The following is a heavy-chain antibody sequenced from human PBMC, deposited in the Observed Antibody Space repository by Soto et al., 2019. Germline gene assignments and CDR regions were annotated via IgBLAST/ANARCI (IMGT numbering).Heavy chain of an antibody. V-gene: IGHV3-11*01. J-gene: IGHJ5*02. D-gene: IGHD4-17*01. CDR2: IGSSGTTI. CDR1: GFRFSNYY. CDR3: ARDTGNYGDPHWFDP. Sequence: PGGSLRLSCAASGFRFSNYYMAWIRQAPGKGLECVSYIGSSGTTIYYTDSVKGRFTISRDNAKDSLYLQMNSLRAEDTAVYYCARDTGNYGDPHWFDPWGQGTLVTVSS.